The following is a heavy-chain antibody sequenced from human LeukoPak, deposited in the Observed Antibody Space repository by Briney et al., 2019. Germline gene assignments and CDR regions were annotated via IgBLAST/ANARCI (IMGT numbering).Heavy chain of an antibody. J-gene: IGHJ4*02. D-gene: IGHD1-26*01. CDR2: ISESGGTT. CDR1: GFTFRTYA. Sequence: PGGSLRLSCAASGFTFRTYAMSWFRQAPGKGLQWVSAISESGGTTYYADSVKGRFTISRDNSKNTLYLQMNSLRAEDTAVYYCARERGKGELLSIDYWGQGTLVTVSS. CDR3: ARERGKGELLSIDY. V-gene: IGHV3-23*01.